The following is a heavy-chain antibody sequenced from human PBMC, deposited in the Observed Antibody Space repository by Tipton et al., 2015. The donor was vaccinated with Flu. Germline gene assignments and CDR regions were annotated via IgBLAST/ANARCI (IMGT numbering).Heavy chain of an antibody. V-gene: IGHV4-34*01. Sequence: TLSLTCAVYGGSFSGYYWSWIRQPPGKGLEWIGEINHSGSTNYNPSLKSRVTISVDTSKNQFSLKLSSVTAADTAVYYCARGTLGYCSSTSCYRNGMDVWGQGTTVTVSS. J-gene: IGHJ6*02. CDR2: INHSGST. CDR1: GGSFSGYY. D-gene: IGHD2-2*01. CDR3: ARGTLGYCSSTSCYRNGMDV.